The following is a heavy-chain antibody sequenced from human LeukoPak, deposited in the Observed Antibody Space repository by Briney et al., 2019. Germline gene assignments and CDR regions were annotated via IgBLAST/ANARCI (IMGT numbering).Heavy chain of an antibody. Sequence: GGSXRLSCAASGFTFSSYWMSWVRQAPGKGLEWVANIKQDGSEKYYVDSVKGRFTISRDNAKNSLYLQMNSLRAEDTAVYYCARVYSGYDSFFDYWGQGTLVTVSS. CDR3: ARVYSGYDSFFDY. CDR2: IKQDGSEK. J-gene: IGHJ4*02. D-gene: IGHD5-12*01. V-gene: IGHV3-7*01. CDR1: GFTFSSYW.